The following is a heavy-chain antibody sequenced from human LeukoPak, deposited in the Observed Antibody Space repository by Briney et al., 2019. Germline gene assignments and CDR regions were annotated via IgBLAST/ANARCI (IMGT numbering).Heavy chain of an antibody. V-gene: IGHV3-23*01. Sequence: PGGSLRLSCAASGFTFSSYAMSWVRQAPGKGLEWVSGISGSGGRTYTYYADSVKGRFTISRDNSKNTMYLHMNSLRAEDTAVYYCAKVADTAMPDTLFFDYWGQGTLVTVSS. CDR1: GFTFSSYA. J-gene: IGHJ4*02. CDR3: AKVADTAMPDTLFFDY. D-gene: IGHD5-18*01. CDR2: ISGSGGRTYT.